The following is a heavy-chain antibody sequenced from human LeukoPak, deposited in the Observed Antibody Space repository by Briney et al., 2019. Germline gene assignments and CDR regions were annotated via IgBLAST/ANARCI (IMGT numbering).Heavy chain of an antibody. CDR1: GFTFDDYT. CDR3: AKDVGVGYCNGCLFDY. Sequence: GGSLRLSCAASGFTFDDYTMHWVRQAPGKGLEWVSLISWDGGSTYYADSVKGRFTISRDNSKNSLYLQMNSLRTEDTALYYCAKDVGVGYCNGCLFDYWGQGTLVTVSS. CDR2: ISWDGGST. V-gene: IGHV3-43*01. J-gene: IGHJ4*02. D-gene: IGHD2-15*01.